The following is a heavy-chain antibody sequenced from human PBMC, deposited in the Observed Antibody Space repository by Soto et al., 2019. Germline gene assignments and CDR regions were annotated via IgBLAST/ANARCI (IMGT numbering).Heavy chain of an antibody. CDR2: IYYSGST. CDR3: ARDSSSWTTGLLDY. CDR1: GGSISSGDYH. J-gene: IGHJ4*02. D-gene: IGHD6-13*01. Sequence: QVQLQESGPGLLKPSQTLSLTCNVSGGSISSGDYHWGRIRQPPGKGLEWIGCIYYSGSTYYNPSLKSRVTMSLDTSKNQISVKLSSVTAADMAVYYCARDSSSWTTGLLDYWGQGTLVTVSS. V-gene: IGHV4-30-4*01.